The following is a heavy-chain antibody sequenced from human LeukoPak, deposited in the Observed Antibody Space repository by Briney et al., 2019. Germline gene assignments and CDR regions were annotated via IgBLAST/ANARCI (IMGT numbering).Heavy chain of an antibody. J-gene: IGHJ4*02. CDR1: GFTVSSNY. V-gene: IGHV3-53*01. Sequence: GGSLRLSCAASGFTVSSNYISWVRQAPGKGLEWVSVIYSGGSTYYADSVKGRFTISRDNSKNTLYLQMNSLRAEDTAVYYCARVPRRYSSSWYDLYFDYWGQGTLVTVSS. CDR3: ARVPRRYSSSWYDLYFDY. D-gene: IGHD6-13*01. CDR2: IYSGGST.